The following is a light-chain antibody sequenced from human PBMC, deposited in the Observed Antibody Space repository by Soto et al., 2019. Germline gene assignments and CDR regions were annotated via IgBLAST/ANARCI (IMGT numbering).Light chain of an antibody. CDR2: YDS. CDR3: QVWDIMTDNYV. Sequence: SYELTQPPSVSVAPEKTATITCGGNNIGNKRVHWYRQKPGQAPVLLISYDSDRPSGIPERFSGSNSENTANLTISRVEAGDEADYYCQVWDIMTDNYVFGSGTKSPS. V-gene: IGLV3-21*04. J-gene: IGLJ1*01. CDR1: NIGNKR.